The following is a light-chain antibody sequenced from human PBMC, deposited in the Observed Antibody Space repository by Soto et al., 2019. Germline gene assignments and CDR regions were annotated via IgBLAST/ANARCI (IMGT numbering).Light chain of an antibody. J-gene: IGKJ1*01. V-gene: IGKV3-20*01. CDR1: QSVSSSY. Sequence: EIVLTQSPGTLSLSPGERATLSCRASQSVSSSYLAWYQQKPGQAPRLLIYGASSRATGIPDRFRGSGSGTDFTLTISRLEPEDFAVYYCQQYGSSRRTFGQGTKVEIK. CDR2: GAS. CDR3: QQYGSSRRT.